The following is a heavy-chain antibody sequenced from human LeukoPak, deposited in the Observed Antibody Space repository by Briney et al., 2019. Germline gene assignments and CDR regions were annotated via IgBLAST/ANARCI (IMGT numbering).Heavy chain of an antibody. CDR3: ATVNWGLLGSLEY. J-gene: IGHJ4*02. V-gene: IGHV3-7*03. D-gene: IGHD7-27*01. Sequence: GGSLRLSCAASGLTLSRYWMSWVRQAPGKGLECVAHIKEDGNEKYYVASVKGRFTISRDNAKNSLYLQMNKLRAEDTAVYYCATVNWGLLGSLEYWGQGTLVTVSS. CDR2: IKEDGNEK. CDR1: GLTLSRYW.